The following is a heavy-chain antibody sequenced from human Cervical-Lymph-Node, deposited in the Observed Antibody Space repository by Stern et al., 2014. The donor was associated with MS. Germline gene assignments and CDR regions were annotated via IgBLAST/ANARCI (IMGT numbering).Heavy chain of an antibody. CDR3: ARGVMVAATYAYDI. J-gene: IGHJ3*02. CDR1: GFTFSTYW. Sequence: EVQLVESGGGLGQPGGSLRLSCAASGFTFSTYWMHWVRQAPGKGLVWVSRINSDESSTTYADSVKGRFSISRDNDKNTLYLQMNSLRAEDTAVYYCARGVMVAATYAYDIWGQGTMVTISS. V-gene: IGHV3-74*01. CDR2: INSDESST. D-gene: IGHD2-15*01.